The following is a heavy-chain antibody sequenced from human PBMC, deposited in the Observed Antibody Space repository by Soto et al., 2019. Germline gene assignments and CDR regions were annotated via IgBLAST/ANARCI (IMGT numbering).Heavy chain of an antibody. CDR2: IYYSGST. Sequence: QLQLQESGPGLVKPSETLSLTCTVSGGSISSSSYYWGWIRQPPGKGLEWIGSIYYSGSTYYNPSLNRRVTISVDTAKNQSSLMLSSVPAADTAVYYCAGLFPHSGRYLDSWGQGTLVTVSS. D-gene: IGHD1-26*01. J-gene: IGHJ4*02. CDR3: AGLFPHSGRYLDS. CDR1: GGSISSSSYY. V-gene: IGHV4-39*01.